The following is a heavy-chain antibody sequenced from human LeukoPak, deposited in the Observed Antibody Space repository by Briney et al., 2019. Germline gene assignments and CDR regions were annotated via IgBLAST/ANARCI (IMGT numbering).Heavy chain of an antibody. J-gene: IGHJ6*03. CDR2: ISYDGSNK. CDR3: AKPSGTADYYYYYMDV. CDR1: GFTFSSYG. V-gene: IGHV3-30*18. Sequence: PGGSLRLSCAASGFTFSSYGMHWVRQAPGKGLEWVAVISYDGSNKYYADSVKGRFTISRDNSKNTLYLQMNSLRAEDTAVYYCAKPSGTADYYYYYMDVWGKGTTVTVSS. D-gene: IGHD1-26*01.